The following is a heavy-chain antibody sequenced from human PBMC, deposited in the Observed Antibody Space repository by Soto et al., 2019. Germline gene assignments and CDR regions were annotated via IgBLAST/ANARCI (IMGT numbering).Heavy chain of an antibody. D-gene: IGHD2-21*02. CDR1: GYTFTSYA. J-gene: IGHJ4*02. V-gene: IGHV1-3*05. CDR2: INAGNGNT. Sequence: QVQLVQPGAEEKKPGASVKVSCKASGYTFTSYAMHWVRQAPGQRLEWMGWINAGNGNTKYSQKFQGRVTITRDTSASTAYTEMSSLRSEDPDVYYCARSLVRVTALHYWGQVTLVTFSS. CDR3: ARSLVRVTALHY.